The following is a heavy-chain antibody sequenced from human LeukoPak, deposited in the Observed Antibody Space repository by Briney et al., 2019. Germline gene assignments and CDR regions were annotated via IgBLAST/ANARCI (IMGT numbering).Heavy chain of an antibody. D-gene: IGHD3-10*01. Sequence: SQTLSLTCTVSGGSINSYYWGWIRQPPGKGLEWIGYIYYSGSTNYNPSLKSRVTISVDTSKNQFSLKLSSVTAADTAVYYCAREVPYYYYMDVWGKGTTVTVSS. V-gene: IGHV4-59*01. CDR1: GGSINSYY. CDR3: AREVPYYYYMDV. CDR2: IYYSGST. J-gene: IGHJ6*03.